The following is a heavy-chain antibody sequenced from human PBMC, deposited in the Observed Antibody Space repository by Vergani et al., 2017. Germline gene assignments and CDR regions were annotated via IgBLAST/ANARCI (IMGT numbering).Heavy chain of an antibody. V-gene: IGHV4-61*02. CDR3: ARGHQLRPFDY. Sequence: QVQLQESGPGLVKPSQTLSLTCTVSGGSISSGSYYWSWTRQPAGKGLEWIGRIYTSGSTNYNPSLKSRVTISVDTSKNQFSLKLSSVTAADTAVYYCARGHQLRPFDYWGQGTIVTVSS. J-gene: IGHJ3*01. D-gene: IGHD2-2*01. CDR1: GGSISSGSYY. CDR2: IYTSGST.